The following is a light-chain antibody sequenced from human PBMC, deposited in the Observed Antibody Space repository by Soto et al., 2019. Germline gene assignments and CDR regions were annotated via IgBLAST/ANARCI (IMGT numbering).Light chain of an antibody. CDR2: GAS. V-gene: IGKV3-15*01. CDR1: QSLSSS. Sequence: EIVMTKSPATLSVYQGEGATLSCRASQSLSSSLAWYQQKPGQAPRLLIYGASTRTTGIPARFSGSGSGTEFTLTISSLHSEDFAVYYCQQRSIWPPTFGQVTKVDI. CDR3: QQRSIWPPT. J-gene: IGKJ1*01.